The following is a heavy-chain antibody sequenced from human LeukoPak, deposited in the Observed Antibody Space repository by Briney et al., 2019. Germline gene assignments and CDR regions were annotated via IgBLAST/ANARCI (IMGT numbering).Heavy chain of an antibody. CDR2: IYHTGST. V-gene: IGHV4-59*02. Sequence: SETLSLTCTISGGSVSDYYWSWIRQSPGKGLEWIGYIYHTGSTSYSPSLKSRVTISADTSQNQFSLKLSSVTAADTAVYYCARARLKMGWFDPWGQGTLVTVSS. D-gene: IGHD5-24*01. CDR1: GGSVSDYY. CDR3: ARARLKMGWFDP. J-gene: IGHJ5*02.